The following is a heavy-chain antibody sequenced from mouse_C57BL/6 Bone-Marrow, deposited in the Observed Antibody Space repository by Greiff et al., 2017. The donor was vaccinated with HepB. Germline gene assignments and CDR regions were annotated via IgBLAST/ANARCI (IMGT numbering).Heavy chain of an antibody. CDR1: GFTFSDYY. Sequence: EVQLVESEGGLVQPGSSMKLSCTASGFTFSDYYMAWVRQVPEKGLEWVANINYDGSSTYYLDSLKSRFIISRDNAKNILYLQMSSLKSEDTATYYCARDRRRRYVDVWGTGTTVTVSS. CDR3: ARDRRRRYVDV. CDR2: INYDGSST. D-gene: IGHD1-2*01. J-gene: IGHJ1*03. V-gene: IGHV5-16*01.